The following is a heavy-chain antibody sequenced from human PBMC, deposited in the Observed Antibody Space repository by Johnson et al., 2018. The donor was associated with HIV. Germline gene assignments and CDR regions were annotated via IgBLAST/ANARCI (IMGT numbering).Heavy chain of an antibody. Sequence: VESGGGVVQPGRSLRLSCAASGFTFDDYAMHWVRQAPGKGLEWVSGISWNSGSIGYADSVKGRFSISRDDSKTTVYLQMNSLKTDDTAVYFCSIDPIFLGYWYHSSPWGQGTMVTVSS. J-gene: IGHJ3*01. CDR3: SIDPIFLGYWYHSSP. D-gene: IGHD2-2*01. CDR2: ISWNSGSI. V-gene: IGHV3-9*01. CDR1: GFTFDDYA.